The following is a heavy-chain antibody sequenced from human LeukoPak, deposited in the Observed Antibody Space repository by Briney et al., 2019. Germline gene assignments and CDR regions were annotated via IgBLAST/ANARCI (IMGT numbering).Heavy chain of an antibody. CDR2: SSYSGST. D-gene: IGHD3-10*01. CDR1: VGSISTYY. Sequence: SETLSLTCTVSVGSISTYYWGWIRQPPGKGLEWIGYSSYSGSTTYTPSLESRVTISVDTSKNQFSLRLSSVTAADTAVYYCLRITQGTVDYWGQGILVTVSS. J-gene: IGHJ4*02. V-gene: IGHV4-59*01. CDR3: LRITQGTVDY.